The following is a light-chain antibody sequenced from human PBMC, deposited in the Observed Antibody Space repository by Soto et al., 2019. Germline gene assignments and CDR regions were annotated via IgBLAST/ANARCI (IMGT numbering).Light chain of an antibody. J-gene: IGLJ1*01. Sequence: QSALTQPASVSGSPGQSITISCTGTSSDVGGYNYVSWYQQHPGKAPKVMIYEVSNRPSGVSNRFSGSKSCNTASLTNSGLHAEDEADYYCCSYTNTNTLVFGTGTKVTVL. CDR1: SSDVGGYNY. V-gene: IGLV2-14*01. CDR2: EVS. CDR3: CSYTNTNTLV.